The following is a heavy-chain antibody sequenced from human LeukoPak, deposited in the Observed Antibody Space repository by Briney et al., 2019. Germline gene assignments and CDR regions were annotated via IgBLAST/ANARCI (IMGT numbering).Heavy chain of an antibody. CDR2: IYYSGST. V-gene: IGHV4-59*01. D-gene: IGHD2-15*01. J-gene: IGHJ4*02. Sequence: SETLSLTCTVSGGSISSYYWSWIRQPPGKGLEWIGYIYYSGSTNYNPSLKSRVTISVDTSKNQFSLKLSSVTAADTAVYYCARSRLGYCSGGSCYVFDYWGQGTLVTVSS. CDR1: GGSISSYY. CDR3: ARSRLGYCSGGSCYVFDY.